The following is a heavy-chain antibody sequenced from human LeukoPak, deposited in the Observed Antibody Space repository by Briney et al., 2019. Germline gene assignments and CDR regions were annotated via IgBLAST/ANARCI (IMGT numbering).Heavy chain of an antibody. CDR3: ARDVAGGYDSIVYYYYGMDV. V-gene: IGHV1-2*02. CDR1: GYTFTGYY. J-gene: IGHJ6*02. D-gene: IGHD5-12*01. CDR2: INPNSGGT. Sequence: ASVKVSCKASGYTFTGYYMHWVRQAPGQGLEWMGWINPNSGGTNYAQKLQGRVTMTTDTSTSTAYMELRSLRSDDTAVYYCARDVAGGYDSIVYYYYGMDVWGQGTTVTVSS.